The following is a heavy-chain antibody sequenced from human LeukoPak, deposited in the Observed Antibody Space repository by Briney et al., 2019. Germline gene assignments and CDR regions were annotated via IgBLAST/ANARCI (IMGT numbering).Heavy chain of an antibody. J-gene: IGHJ5*02. D-gene: IGHD3-22*01. V-gene: IGHV4-34*01. CDR2: INHSGST. CDR3: ASLYYYDSSWHEDPNWFDP. Sequence: PSETLSLTCAVYGGSFSGYYWSWIRQPPGKGLEWIGEINHSGSTNYNPSLKSRVTISVDTSKNQFSLKLSSVTAADTAVYYCASLYYYDSSWHEDPNWFDPWGQGTLVTVSS. CDR1: GGSFSGYY.